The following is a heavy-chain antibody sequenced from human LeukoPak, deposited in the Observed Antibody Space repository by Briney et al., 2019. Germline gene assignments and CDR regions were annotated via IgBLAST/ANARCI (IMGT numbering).Heavy chain of an antibody. D-gene: IGHD3-22*01. CDR1: GFTFSNFW. Sequence: GGSLRLSCAASGFTFSNFWMSWVRQAPGKGVEWVANIKQDGSEKHYVDSVRGRFTIFRDNAKNSLYLQMNSLSAEDTALYYCARAGHYDTTWYQWGQGTLVTVSS. V-gene: IGHV3-7*01. CDR3: ARAGHYDTTWYQ. CDR2: IKQDGSEK. J-gene: IGHJ4*02.